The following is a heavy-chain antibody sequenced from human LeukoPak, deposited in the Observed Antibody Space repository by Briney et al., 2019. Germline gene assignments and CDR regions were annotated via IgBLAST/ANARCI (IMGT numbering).Heavy chain of an antibody. Sequence: ASVKVSCKASGGTFSSYAISWVRQAPVQGLEWMGGIIPIFGTANYAQKFQGRVTITADESTSTAYMELSSLRSEDTAVYYCARVPSGCSSTSCYYVYWGQGTLVTVSS. D-gene: IGHD2-2*01. CDR2: IIPIFGTA. V-gene: IGHV1-69*13. CDR3: ARVPSGCSSTSCYYVY. CDR1: GGTFSSYA. J-gene: IGHJ4*02.